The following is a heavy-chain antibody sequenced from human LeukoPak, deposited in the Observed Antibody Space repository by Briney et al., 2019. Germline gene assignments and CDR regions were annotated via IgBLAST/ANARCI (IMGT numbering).Heavy chain of an antibody. CDR2: ISYDGSNK. CDR3: TRDGALLLVGTNWFDP. CDR1: GFTFSSYA. V-gene: IGHV3-30-3*01. D-gene: IGHD2-15*01. J-gene: IGHJ5*02. Sequence: GRSLRLSCAASGFTFSSYAMHWVRQAPGKGLEWVAVISYDGSNKYYADSVKGRFTISRDNSKNTLYLQMNSLRAEDTAVYYCTRDGALLLVGTNWFDPWGQGTLVTVSS.